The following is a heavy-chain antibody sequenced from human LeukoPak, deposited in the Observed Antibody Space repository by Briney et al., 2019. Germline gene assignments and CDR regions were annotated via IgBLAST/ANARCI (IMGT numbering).Heavy chain of an antibody. CDR1: GFSFSTYS. CDR3: ARQNYDILTGPFDY. Sequence: GGSLRLSCATSGFSFSTYSMNWVRQAPGKGLEWVSIIGSSGSHIYYADSMKGRFTISRDNAKNSLYLQMNSLRAEDTAVYYCARQNYDILTGPFDYWGQGTLVTVPS. V-gene: IGHV3-21*04. J-gene: IGHJ4*02. D-gene: IGHD3-9*01. CDR2: IGSSGSHI.